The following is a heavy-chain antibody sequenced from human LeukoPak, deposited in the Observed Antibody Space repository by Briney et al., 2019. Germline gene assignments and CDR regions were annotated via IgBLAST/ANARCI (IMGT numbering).Heavy chain of an antibody. J-gene: IGHJ4*02. V-gene: IGHV3-15*01. CDR1: GFTVSSNY. D-gene: IGHD6-19*01. Sequence: PGGSLRLSCAASGFTVSSNYMSWVRQAPGKGLEWVGRIKSKTDGGTTDYAAPVKGRFTISRDDSKNTLYLQMNSLKTEDTAVYYCTTGIAVAGYGGLYYFDYWGQGTLVTVSS. CDR2: IKSKTDGGTT. CDR3: TTGIAVAGYGGLYYFDY.